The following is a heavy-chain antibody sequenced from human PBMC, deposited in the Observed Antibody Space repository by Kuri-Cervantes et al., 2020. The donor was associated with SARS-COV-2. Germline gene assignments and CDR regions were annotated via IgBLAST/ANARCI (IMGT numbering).Heavy chain of an antibody. D-gene: IGHD3-10*01. V-gene: IGHV3-11*04. J-gene: IGHJ6*03. CDR3: ASSMVRGVIIRGVPLFDYYMDV. CDR1: GFTFSDYY. Sequence: LSLTCAASGFTFSDYYMSWIRQAPGKGLEWVSYISSSGSTIYYADSVKGRFTISRDNAKNSLYLQMNSLRAEDTAVYYCASSMVRGVIIRGVPLFDYYMDVWGKGTTVTVSS. CDR2: ISSSGSTI.